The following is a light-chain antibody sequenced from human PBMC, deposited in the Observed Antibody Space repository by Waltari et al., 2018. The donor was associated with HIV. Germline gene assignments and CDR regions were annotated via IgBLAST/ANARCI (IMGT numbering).Light chain of an antibody. CDR3: QSYDISLSGWV. CDR2: NNT. V-gene: IGLV1-40*01. CDR1: SSNIGAGFD. Sequence: QSVLTPPPSVSGAPGQRVTISCTGTSSNIGAGFDVPWYQQLPGTVPKVLIYNNTDRPSGFPDRFSGSKSATSASLAITGLQAEDEANYYCQSYDISLSGWVFGGGTKLTVL. J-gene: IGLJ2*01.